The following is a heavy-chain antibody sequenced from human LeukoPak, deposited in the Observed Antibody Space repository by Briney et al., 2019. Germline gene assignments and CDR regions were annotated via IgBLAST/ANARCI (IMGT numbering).Heavy chain of an antibody. V-gene: IGHV1-2*02. CDR2: INPNSGGT. CDR1: GYTFTNYY. D-gene: IGHD4-11*01. Sequence: AXXTXSCKASGYTFTNYYIHWVRQAPGXGLEWMGWINPNSGGTNYAQKFQGRVTMTRDTSISTAYMELSRLTSDDTAVYYCAKDAIVRDYSNSDYWGQGTLVTVSS. CDR3: AKDAIVRDYSNSDY. J-gene: IGHJ4*02.